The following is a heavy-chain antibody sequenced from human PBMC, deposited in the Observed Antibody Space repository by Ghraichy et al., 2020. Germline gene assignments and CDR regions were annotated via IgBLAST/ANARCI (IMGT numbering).Heavy chain of an antibody. CDR1: GGSFSGYY. Sequence: SETLSLTCAVYGGSFSGYYWSWIRQPPGKGLGWIGEINHSGSTNYNPSLKSRVTISVDTSKNQFSLKLSSVTAADTAVYYCARANYDFWSGYYTRYYYYYGMDGWGQGNPGHRLL. CDR2: INHSGST. CDR3: ARANYDFWSGYYTRYYYYYGMDG. J-gene: IGHJ6*02. V-gene: IGHV4-34*01. D-gene: IGHD3-3*01.